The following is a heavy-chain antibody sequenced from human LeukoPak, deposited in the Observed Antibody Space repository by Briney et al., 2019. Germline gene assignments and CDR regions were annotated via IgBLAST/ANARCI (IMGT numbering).Heavy chain of an antibody. D-gene: IGHD3-3*01. CDR3: ARVSSGGYYDFWSGTRPGYYYGMDV. J-gene: IGHJ6*02. V-gene: IGHV3-48*01. CDR1: GFTFSSYS. Sequence: GGSLRLSCAASGFTFSSYSMNWVRQAPGKGLEWVSYISSSSSTIYNADSVKGRFTISRDNAKNSLYLQMNSLRAEDTAVYYCARVSSGGYYDFWSGTRPGYYYGMDVWGQGTTVTVSS. CDR2: ISSSSSTI.